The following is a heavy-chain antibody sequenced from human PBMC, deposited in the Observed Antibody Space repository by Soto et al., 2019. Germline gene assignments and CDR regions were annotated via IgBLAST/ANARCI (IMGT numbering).Heavy chain of an antibody. J-gene: IGHJ4*02. CDR1: GFTFSTYA. CDR3: AKGHCSGGSCYSGEVY. V-gene: IGHV3-23*01. CDR2: ISGSGGST. Sequence: EVQLLESGGGLVQPGGSLRLSCVASGFTFSTYAMTWVRQAPGKGLEWVSGISGSGGSTYYADSVKGRFTISRDNSKNTLYLQMNSLRGEDTALYYCAKGHCSGGSCYSGEVYWGQGTLVTVSS. D-gene: IGHD2-15*01.